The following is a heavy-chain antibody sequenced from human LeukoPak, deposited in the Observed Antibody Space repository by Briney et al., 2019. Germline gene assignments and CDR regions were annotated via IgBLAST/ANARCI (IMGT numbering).Heavy chain of an antibody. J-gene: IGHJ3*02. CDR3: ARDRAYSSGWYHAFDI. D-gene: IGHD6-19*01. V-gene: IGHV3-74*01. CDR1: GFTFSDYW. CDR2: INSDGSST. Sequence: GGSLRLSCAASGFTFSDYWMHWVRQAPGKGLVWVSRINSDGSSTSYADSVKGRFTISRDNAKNTLYLQMNSLRAEDTAVYYCARDRAYSSGWYHAFDIWGQGTMVTVSS.